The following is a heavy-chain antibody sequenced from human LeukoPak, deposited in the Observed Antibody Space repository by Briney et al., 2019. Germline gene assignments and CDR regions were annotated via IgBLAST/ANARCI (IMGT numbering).Heavy chain of an antibody. D-gene: IGHD3-10*01. Sequence: ASVTVSCTASGGTFSSCAISWVRQAPGQGLEWMGGIIPIFGTASYAQKFQGRVTITADESTSTAYMELSSLRSEDTAVYYCARESEWFGEPFDYWGQGTLVTVSS. CDR3: ARESEWFGEPFDY. CDR2: IIPIFGTA. CDR1: GGTFSSCA. J-gene: IGHJ4*02. V-gene: IGHV1-69*13.